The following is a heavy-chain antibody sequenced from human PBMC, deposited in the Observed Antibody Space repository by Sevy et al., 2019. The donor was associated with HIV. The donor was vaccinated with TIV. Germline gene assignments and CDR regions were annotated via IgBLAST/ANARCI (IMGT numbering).Heavy chain of an antibody. CDR2: IKQDGSEK. D-gene: IGHD6-19*01. V-gene: IGHV3-7*01. J-gene: IGHJ6*03. CDR3: ARNKPYSSGWSRYYYFYYSVDV. Sequence: GGSLRLSCAASGFTFSSYWMSWVRQAPGKGLEWVANIKQDGSEKYYVDSVKGRLTISGDNAKNSLYLQMTSLRAEDTAVYYSARNKPYSSGWSRYYYFYYSVDVWANGTPVTLSS. CDR1: GFTFSSYW.